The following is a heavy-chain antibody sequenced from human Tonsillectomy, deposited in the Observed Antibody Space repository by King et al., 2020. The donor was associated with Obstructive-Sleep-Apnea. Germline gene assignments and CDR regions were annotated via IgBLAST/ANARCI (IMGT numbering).Heavy chain of an antibody. J-gene: IGHJ4*02. CDR1: GFNFSVFD. Sequence: VQLVESGGLLVQPGGYLRLSCAASGFNFSVFDMNWVRQTPGRGLEWISYISTSGATIYYTDSVKGRFTVSRDNAKNSLYLQMNSLRPEDAALYYCARGTSYDILSGYYFEYWGQGTLVTVSS. CDR2: ISTSGATI. V-gene: IGHV3-48*01. D-gene: IGHD3-9*01. CDR3: ARGTSYDILSGYYFEY.